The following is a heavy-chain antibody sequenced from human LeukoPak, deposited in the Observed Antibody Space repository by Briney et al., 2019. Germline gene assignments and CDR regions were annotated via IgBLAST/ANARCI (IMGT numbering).Heavy chain of an antibody. V-gene: IGHV4-59*08. CDR2: IYYSGST. CDR3: ARGGRRYWFDP. Sequence: SETLSLTCTVLGGSISSYYWSWIRQPPGKGLEWIGYIYYSGSTNYNPSLKSRVTISVDTSKNQFSLKLSSVTAADTAVYYCARGGRRYWFDPWGQGTLVTVSS. CDR1: GGSISSYY. J-gene: IGHJ5*02. D-gene: IGHD3-16*01.